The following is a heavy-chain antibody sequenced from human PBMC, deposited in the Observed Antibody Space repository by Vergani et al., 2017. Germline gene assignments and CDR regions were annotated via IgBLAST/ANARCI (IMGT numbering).Heavy chain of an antibody. CDR2: IYHSGST. J-gene: IGHJ5*02. D-gene: IGHD3-9*01. CDR1: GGSISSYY. Sequence: QVQLQESGPGLVKPSETLSLTCTVSGGSISSYYWSWIRQPPGKGLEWIGEIYHSGSTNYNPSLKSRVTISVDKSKNQFSLKLSSVTAADTAVYYCARDSLDILTGLFFWFDPWGQGTLVTVSS. CDR3: ARDSLDILTGLFFWFDP. V-gene: IGHV4-59*12.